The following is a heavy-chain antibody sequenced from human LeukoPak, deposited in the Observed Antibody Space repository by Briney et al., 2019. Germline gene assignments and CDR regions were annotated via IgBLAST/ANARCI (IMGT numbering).Heavy chain of an antibody. Sequence: GGSLRLSCAASGSTFSIYSMNWVRQAPGKGLEWVSSISSSSSYIYCADSVKGRFTISRDNAKNSLYLQMNSLRAEDTAVYYCARDRESSSWFDYWGQGTLVTVSS. CDR1: GSTFSIYS. D-gene: IGHD6-13*01. J-gene: IGHJ4*02. CDR2: ISSSSSYI. CDR3: ARDRESSSWFDY. V-gene: IGHV3-21*01.